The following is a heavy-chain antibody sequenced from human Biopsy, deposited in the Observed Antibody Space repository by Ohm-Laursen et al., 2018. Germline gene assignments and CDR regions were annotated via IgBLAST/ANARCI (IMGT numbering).Heavy chain of an antibody. J-gene: IGHJ4*02. Sequence: SLRLSCAAAGFDFRNYDLTWIRQAPGKGLEWVASLAFSSGRTYYADSVKGRFTISRDDSQNTLYLQMDSLSVADTAVYHCAKYQLPATATSILDYWGQGALVTVSS. CDR2: LAFSSGRT. V-gene: IGHV3-23*01. D-gene: IGHD4-17*01. CDR3: AKYQLPATATSILDY. CDR1: GFDFRNYD.